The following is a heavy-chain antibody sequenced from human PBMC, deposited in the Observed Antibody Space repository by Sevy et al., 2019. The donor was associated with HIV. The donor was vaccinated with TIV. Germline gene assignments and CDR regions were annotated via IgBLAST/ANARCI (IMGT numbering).Heavy chain of an antibody. Sequence: GGSLRLSCAASGFTFNKYSMSWVRQPLGKGLEWVSTLSFGCGKINYADSVKGRFTISRDNSKSSVYLQMNNLRPEDTAVYYCAREGCTKPHDYWGQGTLVTVSS. CDR1: GFTFNKYS. D-gene: IGHD2-8*01. V-gene: IGHV3-23*01. CDR2: LSFGCGKI. CDR3: AREGCTKPHDY. J-gene: IGHJ4*02.